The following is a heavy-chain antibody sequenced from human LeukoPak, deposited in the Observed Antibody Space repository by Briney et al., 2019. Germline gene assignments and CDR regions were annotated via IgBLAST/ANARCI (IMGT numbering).Heavy chain of an antibody. CDR1: GFTFSSYG. CDR2: IRYDGSNK. J-gene: IGHJ5*02. V-gene: IGHV3-30*02. D-gene: IGHD3-10*01. Sequence: GGSLRLSCAASGFTFSSYGMHWVRQAPGKGLEWVAFIRYDGSNKYYADSVKGRFTISRDNSKNTLYLQMNSLRAEDTAVYYCAKTYYYGSGSRYNWFDPWGQGTLVTVSS. CDR3: AKTYYYGSGSRYNWFDP.